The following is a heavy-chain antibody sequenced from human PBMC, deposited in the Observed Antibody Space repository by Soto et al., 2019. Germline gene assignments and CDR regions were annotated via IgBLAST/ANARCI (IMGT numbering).Heavy chain of an antibody. CDR3: AKDVGKYCSGGSCYSGLHI. D-gene: IGHD2-15*01. J-gene: IGHJ3*02. CDR1: GFTFSSYG. V-gene: IGHV3-30*18. Sequence: QVQLVESGGGVVQPGRSLRLSCAASGFTFSSYGMHWVRQAPGKGLEWVAVISYDGSNKYYVDSVKGRFTISRDNSKNTLYLQMNSLRAEDTAVYYCAKDVGKYCSGGSCYSGLHIWGQGTMVTVSS. CDR2: ISYDGSNK.